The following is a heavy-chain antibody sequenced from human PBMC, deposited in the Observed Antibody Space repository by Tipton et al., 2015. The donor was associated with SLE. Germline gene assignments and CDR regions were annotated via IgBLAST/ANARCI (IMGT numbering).Heavy chain of an antibody. D-gene: IGHD4/OR15-4a*01. J-gene: IGHJ3*02. V-gene: IGHV3-9*01. CDR2: ISWNSGSI. CDR3: ARSYGTMVVAGAFDI. Sequence: VQLVQSGGGLVQPGRSLRLSCAASGFTFDDYAMHWVRQGPGKGLEWVSGISWNSGSIGYADSVKGRFTISRDNAKNSLYMQMNSLRAEDTALYYCARSYGTMVVAGAFDIWGQGTMVTVSS. CDR1: GFTFDDYA.